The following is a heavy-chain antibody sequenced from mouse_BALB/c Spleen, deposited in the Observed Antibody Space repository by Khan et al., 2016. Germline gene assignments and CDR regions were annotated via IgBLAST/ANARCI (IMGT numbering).Heavy chain of an antibody. V-gene: IGHV3-6*02. D-gene: IGHD1-1*01. CDR1: GYSITSGYY. CDR3: AIYYCGISFAY. Sequence: EVQLQESGPGLVKPSQSLSLTCSVTGYSITSGYYWNWIRQFPGNKLEWMGYISYDGSNNYNPSLKNRISITRDTSKNQFFLKLNSVTTEDTATYYCAIYYCGISFAYWGQGTLVTVSA. J-gene: IGHJ3*01. CDR2: ISYDGSN.